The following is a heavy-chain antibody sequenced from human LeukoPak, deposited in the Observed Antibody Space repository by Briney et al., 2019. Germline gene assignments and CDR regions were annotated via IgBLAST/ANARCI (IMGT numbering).Heavy chain of an antibody. CDR2: IKQDGSEK. J-gene: IGHJ4*02. Sequence: GGSLRLSCAASGFTFSSYWMSWVRQAPGKGLEWVANIKQDGSEKYYVDSVKGRFTISRDNAKNSLYLQMNSLRAEDTAVYYCATYSSGWSPNYFDYWGQGTLVTVSS. CDR3: ATYSSGWSPNYFDY. CDR1: GFTFSSYW. V-gene: IGHV3-7*01. D-gene: IGHD6-19*01.